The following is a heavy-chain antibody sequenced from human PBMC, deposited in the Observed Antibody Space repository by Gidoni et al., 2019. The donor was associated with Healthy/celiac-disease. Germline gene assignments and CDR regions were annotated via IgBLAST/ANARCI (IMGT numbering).Heavy chain of an antibody. V-gene: IGHV1-69*01. D-gene: IGHD2-15*01. J-gene: IGHJ4*02. CDR3: AREDCSGGSCYSGY. CDR2: IIPIFGTA. Sequence: QVQLVQSGAAVTKPGSSVKFSCKASGGTFISYAIRWVRQAPGQGLEWMGGIIPIFGTANYAQKFQGRVTITADESTSTAYMELSSLRSEDTAVYYCAREDCSGGSCYSGYWGQGTLVTVSS. CDR1: GGTFISYA.